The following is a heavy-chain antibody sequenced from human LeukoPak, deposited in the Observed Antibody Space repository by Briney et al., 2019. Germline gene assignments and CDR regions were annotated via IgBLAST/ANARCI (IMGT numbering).Heavy chain of an antibody. J-gene: IGHJ5*02. CDR1: GFTFSSYA. V-gene: IGHV3-23*01. CDR3: AKAVVPAAIKSWFDP. Sequence: GGSLRLSCAASGFTFSSYAMSWVRQAPGKGLEWVSAISGSGGSTYYADPVKGRFTISRDNPKNTLYLQMNSLRAEDTAVYYCAKAVVPAAIKSWFDPWGQGTLVTVSS. D-gene: IGHD2-2*02. CDR2: ISGSGGST.